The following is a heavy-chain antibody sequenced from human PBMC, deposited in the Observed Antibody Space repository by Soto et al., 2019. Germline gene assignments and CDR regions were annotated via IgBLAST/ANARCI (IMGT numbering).Heavy chain of an antibody. Sequence: QVPLVQSGAEVKKPGASVKVSCKASGYTFTSYGISWVRQAPGQGLEWMGWISAYNGNTNYAQKLQGRVTMTTDTSTSTAYMELRSLRSDDTAVYYCARDSGSYLQRYYYYYYMDVWGKGTTVTVSS. V-gene: IGHV1-18*01. CDR3: ARDSGSYLQRYYYYYYMDV. CDR2: ISAYNGNT. D-gene: IGHD1-26*01. CDR1: GYTFTSYG. J-gene: IGHJ6*03.